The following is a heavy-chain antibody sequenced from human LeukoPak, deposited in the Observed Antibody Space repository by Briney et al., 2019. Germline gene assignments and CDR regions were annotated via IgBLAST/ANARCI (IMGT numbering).Heavy chain of an antibody. CDR3: ARVPPYYMDV. CDR1: GGSITSYY. J-gene: IGHJ6*03. V-gene: IGHV4-59*08. Sequence: SETLSLTCTVSGGSITSYYWSWIRQPPGKGLEWIGNIYYSTSTNYNPSLKSRVTISVHTSKNQFSLKLSSVTAADTAVYYCARVPPYYMDVWGKGTTVTVSS. CDR2: IYYSTST.